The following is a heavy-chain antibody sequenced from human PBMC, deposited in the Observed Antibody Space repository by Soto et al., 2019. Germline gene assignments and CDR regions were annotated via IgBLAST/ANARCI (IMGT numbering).Heavy chain of an antibody. V-gene: IGHV3-64D*06. J-gene: IGHJ6*01. CDR2: IRDSGGST. Sequence: LRLSCAGSGFNFNNFAMHWVRQAPGTVLEYVSSIRDSGGSTFHADSVKGRFIISRDNSKGTLFLHMRRLRVEHPAVYYCLNGSRGEYYYYHNGVDVWGQGTTVTVSS. CDR3: LNGSRGEYYYYHNGVDV. D-gene: IGHD3-10*01. CDR1: GFNFNNFA.